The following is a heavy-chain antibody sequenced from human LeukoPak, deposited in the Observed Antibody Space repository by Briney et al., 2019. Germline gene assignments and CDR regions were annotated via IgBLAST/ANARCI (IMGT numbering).Heavy chain of an antibody. CDR1: GGSITNYY. CDR2: SYYNGNT. V-gene: IGHV4-59*01. Sequence: PSETLSLTCTVSGGSITNYYWSWLRQPPGKGLEWIGFSYYNGNTNYNPSLKSRVTISVDMSKNQFSLSLRSVTAADTAVYYCAREVVAAAGTVDYWGQGALVIVSS. J-gene: IGHJ4*02. D-gene: IGHD6-13*01. CDR3: AREVVAAAGTVDY.